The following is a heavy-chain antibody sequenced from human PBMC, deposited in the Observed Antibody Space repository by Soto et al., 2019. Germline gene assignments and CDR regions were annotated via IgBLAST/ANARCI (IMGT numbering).Heavy chain of an antibody. D-gene: IGHD6-13*01. CDR2: INSDGSST. V-gene: IGHV3-74*01. CDR1: GFTFSSYW. J-gene: IGHJ5*02. Sequence: LSLTCAASGFTFSSYWMHWVRQAPGKGLVWVSRINSDGSSTSYADSVKGRFTISRDNAKNTLYLQMNSLRAEDTAVYYCARDEVHSNSWLNNWFDPWGQGTLVTVSS. CDR3: ARDEVHSNSWLNNWFDP.